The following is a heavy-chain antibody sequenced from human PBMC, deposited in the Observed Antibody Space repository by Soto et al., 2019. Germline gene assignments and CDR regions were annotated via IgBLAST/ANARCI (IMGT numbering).Heavy chain of an antibody. D-gene: IGHD6-19*01. CDR3: ARSYSSGWWGSGFDP. V-gene: IGHV2-70*01. CDR2: IDWDDDK. CDR1: WFPHSNKGMC. J-gene: IGHJ5*02. Sequence: QRLTKDCTSRWFPHSNKGMCVSWIRQPPGKALEWLALIDWDDDKYYSTSLKTRLTISKDTSKNQVVLTMTNMDPVDTATYYCARSYSSGWWGSGFDPLVQGTLVTGSS.